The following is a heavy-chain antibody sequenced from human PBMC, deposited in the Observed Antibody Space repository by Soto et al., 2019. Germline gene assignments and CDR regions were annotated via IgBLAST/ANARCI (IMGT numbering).Heavy chain of an antibody. D-gene: IGHD3-22*01. V-gene: IGHV3-23*01. Sequence: GGSLRLSCAASGFTFSSYAMSWVRQAPGKGLEWVSAISGSGGSTYYADSVKGRFTISRDNSKNTLYLQMNSLRAEDTAVYYCAKDSARYYYDSSGYAPFDYWGQGTLVTVSS. CDR2: ISGSGGST. J-gene: IGHJ4*02. CDR3: AKDSARYYYDSSGYAPFDY. CDR1: GFTFSSYA.